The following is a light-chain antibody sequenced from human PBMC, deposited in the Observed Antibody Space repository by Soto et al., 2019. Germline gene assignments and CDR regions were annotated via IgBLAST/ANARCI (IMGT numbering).Light chain of an antibody. Sequence: DIVLTQSPGTLSLSPGERATLSCRASQSVSSNFLAWYQQKPGQAPRLLISGASSRATGIPDRFSGSGSGTDFTLTISRLEPEDFAVYYCQQYGNSPRTFGQGPKVDIK. CDR3: QQYGNSPRT. CDR2: GAS. J-gene: IGKJ1*01. CDR1: QSVSSNF. V-gene: IGKV3-20*01.